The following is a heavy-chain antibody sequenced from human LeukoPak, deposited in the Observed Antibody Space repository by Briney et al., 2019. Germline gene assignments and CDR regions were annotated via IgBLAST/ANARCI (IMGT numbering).Heavy chain of an antibody. CDR2: IYHSGST. V-gene: IGHV4-38-2*02. Sequence: SETLSLTCTVSGYSISSSYYWGWIRQPPGKGLEWIGSIYHSGSTYYNPSLKSRVTISVDTSKNQFSLKLSSVTAADTAVYYCARGMGNYYGSGSYGPFDYWGQGTLVTVSS. D-gene: IGHD3-10*01. CDR1: GYSISSSYY. CDR3: ARGMGNYYGSGSYGPFDY. J-gene: IGHJ4*02.